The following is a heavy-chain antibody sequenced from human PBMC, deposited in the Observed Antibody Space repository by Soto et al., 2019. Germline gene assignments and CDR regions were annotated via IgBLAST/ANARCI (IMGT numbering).Heavy chain of an antibody. CDR1: GLTFSTHS. V-gene: IGHV3-21*01. J-gene: IGHJ4*02. CDR2: ISGSGNYT. D-gene: IGHD4-4*01. Sequence: GGALRLSCAASGLTFSTHSMKWVRQAPGKGLEWVSSISGSGNYTHYADFLRGRFTISRDNAKTSLYLQMNSLRAEDTAVYYCAREGINNYNEYYFDSRGQGTVVTVSS. CDR3: AREGINNYNEYYFDS.